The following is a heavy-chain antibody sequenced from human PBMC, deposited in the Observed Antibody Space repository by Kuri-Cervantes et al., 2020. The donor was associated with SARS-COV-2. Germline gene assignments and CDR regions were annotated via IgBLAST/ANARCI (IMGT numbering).Heavy chain of an antibody. V-gene: IGHV4-59*01. CDR1: GGSISSYY. J-gene: IGHJ6*02. CDR2: ICNSGST. Sequence: GSLRLSCTVSGGSISSYYWSWIRQPPGKGLEWIGYICNSGSTNYNPSLKSRVTISVDTSKNQFSLKLSSVTAADTAVYYCARGLRGTIFGVVIDYYYGMNVWGQGTTVTVSS. CDR3: ARGLRGTIFGVVIDYYYGMNV. D-gene: IGHD3-3*01.